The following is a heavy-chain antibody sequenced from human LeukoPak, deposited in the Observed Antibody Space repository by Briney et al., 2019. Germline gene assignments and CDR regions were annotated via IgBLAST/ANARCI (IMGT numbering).Heavy chain of an antibody. D-gene: IGHD6-19*01. CDR2: IRPGDSDI. V-gene: IGHV5-51*01. CDR3: ERNSENTNGWYGEFDP. CDR1: GYSFSTYW. Sequence: GESLKISCKGSGYSFSTYWIDWVRQMPGKGLEWMGIIRPGDSDIRYSPSFQGQVTISADKSISTAYLQWSSLKASDTAMYYCERNSENTNGWYGEFDPWGQGTLVTVSS. J-gene: IGHJ5*02.